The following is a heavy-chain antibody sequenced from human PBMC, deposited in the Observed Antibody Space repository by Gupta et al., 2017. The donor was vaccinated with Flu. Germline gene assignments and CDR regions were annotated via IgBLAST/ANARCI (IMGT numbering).Heavy chain of an antibody. CDR2: ISYDGTHI. J-gene: IGHJ4*02. V-gene: IGHV3-30*18. D-gene: IGHD6-6*01. CDR3: VKDPRTDEVSYYFDY. Sequence: QVQLVESGGGVVQPGGSLRLSCAASGFTFSHYGMHWVRQAPGRGLEWVGLISYDGTHIFYVDSVKGRFTLSRDNSKNTVSLQMNSLRPEDTAVYFCVKDPRTDEVSYYFDYWGQGTPVTVSS. CDR1: GFTFSHYG.